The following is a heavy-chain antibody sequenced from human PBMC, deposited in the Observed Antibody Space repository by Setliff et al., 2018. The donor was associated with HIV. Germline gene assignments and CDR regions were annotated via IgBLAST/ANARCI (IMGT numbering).Heavy chain of an antibody. CDR2: IYTSGNT. CDR3: ARRSDWFDP. V-gene: IGHV4-4*09. CDR1: GGSISISD. J-gene: IGHJ5*02. Sequence: SQTLSLTCTVSGGSISISDWSWIRQPPGKGLEWIGCIYTSGNTNYDPSLKSRVTISVDTSKNQFSLKLASVTAADTAVYFCARRSDWFDPWGQGTLVTVSS.